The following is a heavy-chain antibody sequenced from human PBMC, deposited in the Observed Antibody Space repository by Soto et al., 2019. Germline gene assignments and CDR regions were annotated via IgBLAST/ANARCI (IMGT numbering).Heavy chain of an antibody. CDR1: GGSFSGYY. Sequence: SETLSLTCAVYGGSFSGYYWSWIRQPPGKGLEWIGEINHSGSTNYNPSLKSRVTISVDTSKNQFSLRLSSVTAADTAVYYCVRQLGKLDIWGQGTMVTVSS. CDR2: INHSGST. J-gene: IGHJ3*02. CDR3: VRQLGKLDI. D-gene: IGHD1-1*01. V-gene: IGHV4-34*01.